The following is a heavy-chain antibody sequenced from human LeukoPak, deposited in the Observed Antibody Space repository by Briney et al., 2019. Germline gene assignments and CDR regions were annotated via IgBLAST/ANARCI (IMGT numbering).Heavy chain of an antibody. V-gene: IGHV3-30*04. D-gene: IGHD1-26*01. CDR2: ISYDGSNE. Sequence: AGGSLRLSCAASGFTFSSYVMHWVRQAPGKGLEWVAIISYDGSNEYYADSVKGRFTISRDNSKNTLYLQMNSLRPEDTAVYYCAKDSARKSIVGPTTRGVNDYWGQGTLVTVSS. CDR3: AKDSARKSIVGPTTRGVNDY. J-gene: IGHJ4*02. CDR1: GFTFSSYV.